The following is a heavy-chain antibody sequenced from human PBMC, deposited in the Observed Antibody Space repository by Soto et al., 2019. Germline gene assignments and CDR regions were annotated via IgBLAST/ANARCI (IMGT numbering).Heavy chain of an antibody. Sequence: QVPLVQSGAGVKKPGASVKVSCQASGYSFINLHVHWVRQAPGQGVVWMGIINFSGGGTTYAQKFQGRVTMTGDPSTNPDYMQLASLRSDDTAVYYCARGAAVAGGNSWFDPWGQGTLVTVSS. D-gene: IGHD6-19*01. J-gene: IGHJ5*02. CDR2: INFSGGGT. CDR3: ARGAAVAGGNSWFDP. V-gene: IGHV1-46*01. CDR1: GYSFINLH.